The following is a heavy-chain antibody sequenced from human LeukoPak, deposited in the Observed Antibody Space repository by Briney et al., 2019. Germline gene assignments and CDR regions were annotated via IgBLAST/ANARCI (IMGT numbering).Heavy chain of an antibody. CDR3: ARQNMVRGVIGFDY. J-gene: IGHJ4*02. V-gene: IGHV3-33*01. Sequence: PGGSLRLSCAASGFTFSSYGMHWVRQAPGKGLEWVAVIWYDGSNKYYADSVKGRFTISRDNSKNTLYLQMNSLRAEDTAVYYCARQNMVRGVIGFDYWGQGTLVTVSS. D-gene: IGHD3-10*01. CDR2: IWYDGSNK. CDR1: GFTFSSYG.